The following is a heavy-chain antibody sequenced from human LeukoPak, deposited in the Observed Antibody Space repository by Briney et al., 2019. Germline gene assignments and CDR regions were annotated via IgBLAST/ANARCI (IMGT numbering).Heavy chain of an antibody. CDR3: ARGRGYSHSNWVDP. J-gene: IGHJ5*02. V-gene: IGHV3-53*01. CDR1: GFTVSNKY. D-gene: IGHD5-18*01. CDR2: IYSGGTT. Sequence: GGSLRLSCAASGFTVSNKYMTWVRQAPGKGLEWVSLIYSGGTTYYANSVKGRFTISRDNSKNTLYLQMSSLRAEDTAVYYCARGRGYSHSNWVDPWGQGTMVTVSA.